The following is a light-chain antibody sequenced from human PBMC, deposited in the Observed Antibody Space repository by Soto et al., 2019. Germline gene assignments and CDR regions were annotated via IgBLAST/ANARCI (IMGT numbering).Light chain of an antibody. Sequence: DIQMTQSPSTLSAVVGDRVTITCRASQSISSWLAWYQQKPGKAPKLLIYKASSLESGVPSRFSGSGSGTEFTLTISSLHPDDFATYYCQQYNSYSPTFGQGTKVDI. J-gene: IGKJ1*01. CDR2: KAS. CDR3: QQYNSYSPT. CDR1: QSISSW. V-gene: IGKV1-5*03.